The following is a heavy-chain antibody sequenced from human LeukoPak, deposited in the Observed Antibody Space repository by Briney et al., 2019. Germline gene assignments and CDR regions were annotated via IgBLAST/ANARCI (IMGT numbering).Heavy chain of an antibody. CDR2: ISSSSSTI. Sequence: PGGSLRLFCAASGFTFSSYSMNWVRQAPGKGLEWVSYISSSSSTIYYADSVKGRFTISRDNAKNSLYLQMNSLRAEDTAVYYCAVIRPLRFLEWLSGYWGQGTLVTVSS. J-gene: IGHJ4*02. V-gene: IGHV3-48*01. CDR3: AVIRPLRFLEWLSGY. CDR1: GFTFSSYS. D-gene: IGHD3-3*01.